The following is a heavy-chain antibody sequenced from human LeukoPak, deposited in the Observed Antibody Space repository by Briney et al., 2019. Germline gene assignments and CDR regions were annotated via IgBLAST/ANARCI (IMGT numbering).Heavy chain of an antibody. D-gene: IGHD2-15*01. Sequence: KPSETLSLTCAVYGGSFSDYYWSWIRQPPGKGLEWIGEIIHSGSTNYNPSLKSRVTISVDTSKNQFSLKLSSVTAADTAVYFCARRNDFVVVVAATGAFDVWGQGTMVTVSS. V-gene: IGHV4-34*12. CDR2: IIHSGST. CDR3: ARRNDFVVVVAATGAFDV. J-gene: IGHJ3*01. CDR1: GGSFSDYY.